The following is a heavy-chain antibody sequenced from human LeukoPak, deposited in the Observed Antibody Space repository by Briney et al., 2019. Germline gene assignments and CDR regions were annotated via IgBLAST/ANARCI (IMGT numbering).Heavy chain of an antibody. CDR2: IYYSGST. CDR3: SRRKIAAGGTLTTSYFYYYMDV. CDR1: GGSISSYY. V-gene: IGHV4-59*12. J-gene: IGHJ6*03. Sequence: SETLSLTCTVSGGSISSYYWSWIRQPPGKGLEWIGYIYYSGSTNYNPSLKSRVTISVDTSKNQFSLNLSSVTAADTAVYFCSRRKIAAGGTLTTSYFYYYMDVWGKGTMVTVSS. D-gene: IGHD6-13*01.